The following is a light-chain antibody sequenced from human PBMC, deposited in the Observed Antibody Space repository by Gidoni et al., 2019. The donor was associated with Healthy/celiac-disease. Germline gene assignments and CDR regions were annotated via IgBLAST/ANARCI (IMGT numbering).Light chain of an antibody. V-gene: IGKV1-39*01. CDR3: QQSYSTPLT. CDR1: QSISSY. Sequence: DIQMTQSPSSLSASVGDRVTSTCRESQSISSYLNWYQQKPGKAPKLLYYAASSLQSGVPSRFSGSGSGTDFTLTISSLQPEDFATYYCQQSYSTPLTFXGXTKVEIK. J-gene: IGKJ4*01. CDR2: AAS.